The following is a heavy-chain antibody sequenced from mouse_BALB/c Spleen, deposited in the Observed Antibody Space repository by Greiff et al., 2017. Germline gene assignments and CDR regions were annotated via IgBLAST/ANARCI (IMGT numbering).Heavy chain of an antibody. CDR1: GFTFSSYT. Sequence: EVKVEESGGGLVQPGGSLKLSCAASGFTFSSYTMSWVRQTPEKRLEWVAYISNGGGSTYYPDTVKGRFTISRDNAKNTLYLQMSSLKSEDTAMYYCARRHYRYAMDYWGQGTSVTVSS. D-gene: IGHD2-14*01. CDR3: ARRHYRYAMDY. J-gene: IGHJ4*01. V-gene: IGHV5-12-2*01. CDR2: ISNGGGST.